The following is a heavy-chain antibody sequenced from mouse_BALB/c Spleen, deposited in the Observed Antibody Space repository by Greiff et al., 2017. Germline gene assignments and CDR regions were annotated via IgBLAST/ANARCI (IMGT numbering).Heavy chain of an antibody. CDR2: ISYDGSN. V-gene: IGHV3-6*02. CDR3: AREIPYGNNAMDY. Sequence: EVQLQQSGPGLVKPSQSLSLTCSVTGYSITSGYYWNWIRQFPGNKLEWMGYISYDGSNNYNPSLKNRISITRDTSKNQFFLKLNSVTTEDTATYYCAREIPYGNNAMDYWGQGTSVTVSS. D-gene: IGHD2-1*01. CDR1: GYSITSGYY. J-gene: IGHJ4*01.